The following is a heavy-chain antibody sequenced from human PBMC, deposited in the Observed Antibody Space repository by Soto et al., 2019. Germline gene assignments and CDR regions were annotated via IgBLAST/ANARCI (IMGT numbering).Heavy chain of an antibody. J-gene: IGHJ4*02. CDR1: GGSISSSSYY. Sequence: SETLSLTCTVSGGSISSSSYYWGWIRQPPGKGLEWIGSIYYSGSTYYNPSLKSRVTISVDTSKNQFSLKLSSVTAADTAVYYFARHVYVDWTHWGQGTLVTVSS. CDR3: ARHVYVDWTH. V-gene: IGHV4-39*01. D-gene: IGHD3-9*01. CDR2: IYYSGST.